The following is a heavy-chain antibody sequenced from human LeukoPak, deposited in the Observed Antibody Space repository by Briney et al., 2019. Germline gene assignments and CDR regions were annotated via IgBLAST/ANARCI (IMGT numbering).Heavy chain of an antibody. CDR2: IRSKAYGGTT. J-gene: IGHJ4*02. CDR1: GFTFSSYS. Sequence: GGSLRLSCAASGFTFSSYSMNWVRQAPGKGLEWVGFIRSKAYGGTTEYAASVKGRFTISRDDSKSIAYLQMNSLKTEDTAVYYCGVRWQLRGRGFDYWGQGTLVTVSS. D-gene: IGHD4-23*01. V-gene: IGHV3-49*04. CDR3: GVRWQLRGRGFDY.